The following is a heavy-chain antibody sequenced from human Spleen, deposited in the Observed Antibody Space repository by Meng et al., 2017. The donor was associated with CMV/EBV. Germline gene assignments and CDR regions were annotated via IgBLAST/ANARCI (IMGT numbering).Heavy chain of an antibody. V-gene: IGHV3-66*02. CDR2: IYSGGNT. CDR3: ARELYYFASSGYTPYYFDY. CDR1: GFTVSGNY. D-gene: IGHD3-22*01. Sequence: GESLKISCAASGFTVSGNYMSWVRQAPGKGLEWVSVIYSGGNTYYADSVKGRFTISRDKSKNTMFLQMNSLRAEDTAVYYCARELYYFASSGYTPYYFDYWGQGTLVTVSS. J-gene: IGHJ4*02.